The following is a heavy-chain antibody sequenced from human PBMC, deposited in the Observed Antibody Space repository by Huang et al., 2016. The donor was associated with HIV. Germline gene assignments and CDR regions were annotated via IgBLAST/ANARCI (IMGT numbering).Heavy chain of an antibody. CDR3: ARARGNSWSADYYYYYMDV. CDR2: IDPGASDT. Sequence: EVQLVQSGAEVKKSGESLKISCKGSGYSFSSYWIAWVRQMPGKGLEWMGIIDPGASDTRYRPAFQGQVTISADKSISTAYLQWSSLKASDTAMYYCARARGNSWSADYYYYYMDVWGKGTTVTVSS. D-gene: IGHD6-13*01. V-gene: IGHV5-51*03. CDR1: GYSFSSYW. J-gene: IGHJ6*03.